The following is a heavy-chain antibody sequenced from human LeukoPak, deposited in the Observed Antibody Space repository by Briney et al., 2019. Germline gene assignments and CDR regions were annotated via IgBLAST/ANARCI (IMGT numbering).Heavy chain of an antibody. CDR2: ISSSSSYI. CDR3: ARWFGEYKGGDYFDY. CDR1: GFTFSSYS. D-gene: IGHD3-10*01. Sequence: GGTLRLSCAASGFTFSSYSRNWVRQAPGKGLEWVSSISSSSSYIYYADSVKGRFTISRDNAKNSLYLQMNSLRAEDTAVYYCARWFGEYKGGDYFDYWGQGTLVTVSS. J-gene: IGHJ4*02. V-gene: IGHV3-21*01.